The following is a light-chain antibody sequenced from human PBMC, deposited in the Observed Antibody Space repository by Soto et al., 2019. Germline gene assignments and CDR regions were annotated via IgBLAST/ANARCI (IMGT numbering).Light chain of an antibody. V-gene: IGKV1-9*01. Sequence: IQLTQSPSSLSAPLGDRVTISCRASQGIANFLDWYQQQPGQAPTLLIYGASTLHSGVPSRFSGSGSGTDFTLTISRLQHEDFATYQCQQINSFPIPFGPGTKVDIK. CDR1: QGIANF. CDR2: GAS. CDR3: QQINSFPIP. J-gene: IGKJ3*01.